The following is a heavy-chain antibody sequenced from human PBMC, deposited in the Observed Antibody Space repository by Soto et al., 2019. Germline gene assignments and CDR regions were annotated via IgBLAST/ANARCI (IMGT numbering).Heavy chain of an antibody. CDR3: ARGGSFDCTTTRCYVGY. Sequence: EVQLVESGGGLVQPGGSLRLSCAASGFTFSSYAMHWVRQAPGKGLEYISGTSGNGGSTYYANSVKGRFTISRDNSKNTLFLQMGSLRAEDMAVYYCARGGSFDCTTTRCYVGYWGQGTLVTVSS. CDR1: GFTFSSYA. D-gene: IGHD2-2*01. CDR2: TSGNGGST. J-gene: IGHJ4*02. V-gene: IGHV3-64*01.